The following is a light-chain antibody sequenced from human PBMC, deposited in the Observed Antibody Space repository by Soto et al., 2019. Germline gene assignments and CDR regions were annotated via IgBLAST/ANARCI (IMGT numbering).Light chain of an antibody. CDR3: QQYGSSRIS. V-gene: IGKV3-20*01. CDR2: GAS. CDR1: QSVSSSD. Sequence: EIVLTQSPGTLSLSPGERATLSCRASQSVSSSDLAWYQQKPGQAPRLLIYGASSRATGIPDRFSGSGSGTDFTLTISRLEPVDFAVYYCQQYGSSRISFGQGTRLEIK. J-gene: IGKJ5*01.